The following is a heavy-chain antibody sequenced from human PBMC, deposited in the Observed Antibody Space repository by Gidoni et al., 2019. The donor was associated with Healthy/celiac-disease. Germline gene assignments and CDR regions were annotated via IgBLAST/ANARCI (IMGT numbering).Heavy chain of an antibody. CDR1: GFTFSSHG. V-gene: IGHV3-30*18. Sequence: VQLVASGGGVVQPGRSLRLSCAASGFTFSSHGIHWVRQAPGKGLEWVAVISYDGSNKYYADSVKGRFTISRDNSKNTLYLQMNSLRAEDTAVYYCAKREFGELLLIYWGQGTLVTVSS. CDR2: ISYDGSNK. CDR3: AKREFGELLLIY. J-gene: IGHJ4*02. D-gene: IGHD3-10*01.